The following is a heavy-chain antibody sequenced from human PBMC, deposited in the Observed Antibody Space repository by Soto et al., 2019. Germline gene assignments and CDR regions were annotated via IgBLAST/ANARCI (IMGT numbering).Heavy chain of an antibody. CDR2: IIPIFGTA. Sequence: SVKVSCKASGGTFSSYAISWVRQAPGQGLEWMGGIIPIFGTANYAQKFQGRVTITADESTSTAYMELSSLRSEDTAVYYCARGVTTGMAFDYWGQGTLVTVSS. CDR3: ARGVTTGMAFDY. J-gene: IGHJ4*02. CDR1: GGTFSSYA. D-gene: IGHD4-17*01. V-gene: IGHV1-69*13.